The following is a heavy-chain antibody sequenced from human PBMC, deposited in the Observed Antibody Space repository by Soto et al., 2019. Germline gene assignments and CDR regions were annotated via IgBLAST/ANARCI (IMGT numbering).Heavy chain of an antibody. CDR2: IKQDGSEK. D-gene: IGHD2-15*01. V-gene: IGHV3-7*01. J-gene: IGHJ4*02. Sequence: EVQLVESGGGLVQPGGSLRLFCVASGFTFRSYWMTWVRQAPGKGLEWVANIKQDGSEKYYADSVKGRFTISRDNAKNSLYLQMNSLRAEDTAVYYCARDIVVGGRSLNYWGPGTLVTVSS. CDR3: ARDIVVGGRSLNY. CDR1: GFTFRSYW.